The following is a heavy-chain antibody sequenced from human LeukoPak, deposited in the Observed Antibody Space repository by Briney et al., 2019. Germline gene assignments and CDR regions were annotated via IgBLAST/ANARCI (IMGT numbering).Heavy chain of an antibody. D-gene: IGHD4-17*01. CDR3: AREPTTVTRAFDY. CDR2: IYYSGST. J-gene: IGHJ4*02. V-gene: IGHV4-61*01. CDR1: GYSISSGYY. Sequence: SETLSLTCTVSGYSISSGYYWSWIRQPPGKGLEWIGYIYYSGSTNYNPSLKSRVTISVDTSKNQFSLKLSSVTAADTAVYYCAREPTTVTRAFDYWGQGTLVTVSS.